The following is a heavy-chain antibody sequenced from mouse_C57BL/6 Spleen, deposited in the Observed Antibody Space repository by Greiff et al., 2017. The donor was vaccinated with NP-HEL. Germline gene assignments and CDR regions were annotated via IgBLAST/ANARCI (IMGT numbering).Heavy chain of an antibody. V-gene: IGHV1-80*01. CDR3: ARPGGYGYAMDY. CDR1: GYAFSSYW. Sequence: VQLQQSGAELVKPGASVKISCKASGYAFSSYWMNWVKQRPGKGLEWIGQIYPGDGDTNYNGKFKGKATLTADKSSSTAYMQLSSLTSEDSAVYFCARPGGYGYAMDYWGQGTSVTVSS. J-gene: IGHJ4*01. CDR2: IYPGDGDT. D-gene: IGHD2-2*01.